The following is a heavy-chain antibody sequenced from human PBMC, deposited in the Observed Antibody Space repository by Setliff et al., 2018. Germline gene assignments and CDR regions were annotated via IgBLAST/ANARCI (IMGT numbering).Heavy chain of an antibody. V-gene: IGHV3-7*01. J-gene: IGHJ6*02. D-gene: IGHD2-15*01. CDR2: INQGGSDQ. CDR1: GLSYKNDW. Sequence: GSLRLPCTASGLSYKNDWVSWVRQAPGKGLEWVANINQGGSDQFYVESVKGRFTISRDSAKNSLHLQMTSLSAEDTAVYYCARRLPYFGMDVWGQGTTVTVSS. CDR3: ARRLPYFGMDV.